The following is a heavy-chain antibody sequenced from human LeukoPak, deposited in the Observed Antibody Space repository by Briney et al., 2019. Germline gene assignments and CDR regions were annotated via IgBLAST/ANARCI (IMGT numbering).Heavy chain of an antibody. CDR1: GYTFTDYY. Sequence: GASVKVSCKASGYTFTDYYMHWVRQAPGQGLECMGWINPNSGGTNYAQKFQGRVTMTEDTSTDTAYMELSSLRSEDTAVYYCATDPEVVGATLEYFQHWGQGTLVTVSS. D-gene: IGHD1-26*01. J-gene: IGHJ1*01. CDR3: ATDPEVVGATLEYFQH. V-gene: IGHV1-2*02. CDR2: INPNSGGT.